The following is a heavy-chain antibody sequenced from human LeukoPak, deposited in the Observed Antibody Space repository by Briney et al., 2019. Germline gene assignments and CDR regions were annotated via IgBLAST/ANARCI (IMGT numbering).Heavy chain of an antibody. CDR1: GGSISDYY. CDR2: ITSGGNT. Sequence: PSETLSLTCSVSGGSISDYYWSWVRQAPGKGLEWVSVITSGGNTYYADSVKGRFTTSRDNSKNTLYVQMNSLRAEDTAIYYCARGRGYRDYDRPLDYWGQGTLVTASS. D-gene: IGHD5-12*01. CDR3: ARGRGYRDYDRPLDY. J-gene: IGHJ4*02. V-gene: IGHV3-53*01.